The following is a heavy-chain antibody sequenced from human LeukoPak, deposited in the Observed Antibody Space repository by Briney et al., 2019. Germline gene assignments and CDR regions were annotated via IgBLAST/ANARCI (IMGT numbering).Heavy chain of an antibody. CDR1: GYTFTSYG. Sequence: ASVKVSCKASGYTFTSYGISWVRQATGQGLEWMGWMNPNSGNTGYAQKFQGRVTMTRNTSISTAYMELSSLRSEDTAVYYCARGAAAGTAAFDIWGQGTMVTVSS. D-gene: IGHD6-13*01. CDR2: MNPNSGNT. CDR3: ARGAAAGTAAFDI. J-gene: IGHJ3*02. V-gene: IGHV1-8*02.